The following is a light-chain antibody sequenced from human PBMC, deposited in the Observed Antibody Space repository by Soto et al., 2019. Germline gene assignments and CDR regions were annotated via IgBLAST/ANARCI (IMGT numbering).Light chain of an antibody. V-gene: IGKV3-20*01. CDR3: QQYDNSLYT. J-gene: IGKJ2*01. CDR1: QSVSNIY. Sequence: EIVLTQSPGTLSLSPGERATLSCRASQSVSNIYLAWYQQKPGQAPRLLIYGASSRATGIPDRFSGSGSGKDFTLTISRLEPEDFAVYYCQQYDNSLYTFGQGTKLEIK. CDR2: GAS.